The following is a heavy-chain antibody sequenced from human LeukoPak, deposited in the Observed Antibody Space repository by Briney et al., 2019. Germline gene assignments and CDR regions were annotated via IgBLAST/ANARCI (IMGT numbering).Heavy chain of an antibody. V-gene: IGHV4-61*02. CDR2: IYTSGST. CDR1: GGSISSGGYY. J-gene: IGHJ6*02. Sequence: SETLSLTCTVSGGSISSGGYYWSWIRQHPGKGLEWIGRIYTSGSTNYNPSLKSRVTMSVDTSKNQFSLKLSSVTAADTAVYYCARDSSSWDDYYYGMDVWGQGTTVTVSS. D-gene: IGHD6-13*01. CDR3: ARDSSSWDDYYYGMDV.